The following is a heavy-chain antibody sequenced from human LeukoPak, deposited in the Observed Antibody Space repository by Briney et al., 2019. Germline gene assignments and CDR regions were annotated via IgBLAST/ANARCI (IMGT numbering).Heavy chain of an antibody. V-gene: IGHV3-21*01. D-gene: IGHD3-3*01. CDR2: ITSFGSDI. J-gene: IGHJ6*03. CDR1: GFSFRTHS. CDR3: ARAHDFWSGYGGNYMDV. Sequence: GGSLRLSCAASGFSFRTHSMKWVRQAPGKGLEWVSSITSFGSDIYYADSVKGRFTISRDDGKNSLYLQMNSLGAKDSAVYYCARAHDFWSGYGGNYMDVWGKGTTVPVSS.